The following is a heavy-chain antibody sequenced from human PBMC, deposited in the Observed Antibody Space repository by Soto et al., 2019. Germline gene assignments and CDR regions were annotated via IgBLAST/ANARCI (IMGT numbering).Heavy chain of an antibody. CDR2: ISGSGGST. V-gene: IGHV3-23*01. D-gene: IGHD3-22*01. CDR3: AKDSTPHYYDSSGYIDY. J-gene: IGHJ4*02. Sequence: PGGSLRLSCAASGFTFSSYAMSWVRQAPGKGLEWVSAISGSGGSTYYADSVKGRFTISRDNSKNTLYLQMNSLRAEDTAVYYCAKDSTPHYYDSSGYIDYWGQGTLVTVSS. CDR1: GFTFSSYA.